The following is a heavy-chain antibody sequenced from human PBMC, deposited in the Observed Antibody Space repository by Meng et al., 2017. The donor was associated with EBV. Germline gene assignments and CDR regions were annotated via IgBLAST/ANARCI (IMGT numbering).Heavy chain of an antibody. D-gene: IGHD3-10*01. V-gene: IGHV1-69*18. CDR1: GGPCSYYG. Sequence: QGLVVHGAGEGKKRGASGNVSFKACGGPCSYYGIRWGREAPGKGLEWLVSFLPRLGETNYAQKFHGRVKITADESTSTHYMDLSSLRSEDTAIYYCASESGRGYTPDYWGQGTLVTVSS. J-gene: IGHJ4*02. CDR2: FLPRLGET. CDR3: ASESGRGYTPDY.